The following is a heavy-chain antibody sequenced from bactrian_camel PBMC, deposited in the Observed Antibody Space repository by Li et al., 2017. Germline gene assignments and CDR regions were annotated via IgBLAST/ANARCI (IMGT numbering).Heavy chain of an antibody. CDR1: GYTYSGHC. V-gene: IGHV3S40*01. CDR3: AAGGTCHQRAPAADRFGF. J-gene: IGHJ6*01. Sequence: VQLVESGGGSVQPGGSLRLSCAFSGYTYSGHCMGWFRQAPGKEREGVARIATGSGNTYYADSVKGRFTISQDNAKNTVYLQMNSLKPEDTAMYFCAAGGTCHQRAPAADRFGFWGQGTQVTVSS. D-gene: IGHD7*01. CDR2: IATGSGNT.